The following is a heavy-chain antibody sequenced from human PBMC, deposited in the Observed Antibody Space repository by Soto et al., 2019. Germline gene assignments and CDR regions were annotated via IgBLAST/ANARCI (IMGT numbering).Heavy chain of an antibody. CDR1: GFTFSGSA. CDR2: IGGKPYNYAT. CDR3: PSRGDQLGPSVDY. J-gene: IGHJ4*02. V-gene: IGHV3-73*02. D-gene: IGHD1-1*01. Sequence: EVQLVESGGGLVQPGGSLKLSCAASGFTFSGSAIHWVGQASGRGLEWVGRIGGKPYNYATAYAASVRGRFTISRDESKTTAYLPMNNLTIEDTAVYYCPSRGDQLGPSVDYWGQGNLVTVSS.